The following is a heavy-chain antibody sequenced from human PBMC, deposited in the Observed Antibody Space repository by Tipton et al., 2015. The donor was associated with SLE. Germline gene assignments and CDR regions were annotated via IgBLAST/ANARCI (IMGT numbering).Heavy chain of an antibody. CDR1: GFSFSIYA. CDR3: AKTLFGDYGDH. CDR2: MYSGGRI. J-gene: IGHJ4*02. V-gene: IGHV3-23*03. D-gene: IGHD3-10*01. Sequence: SLRLSCAASGFSFSIYAMSWVRQAPGKGLEWVSVMYSGGRIHYGDSVKGRFTISRDNSKSTLYLQMNSLRIDDTAVYYCAKTLFGDYGDHWGQGTLVTVSS.